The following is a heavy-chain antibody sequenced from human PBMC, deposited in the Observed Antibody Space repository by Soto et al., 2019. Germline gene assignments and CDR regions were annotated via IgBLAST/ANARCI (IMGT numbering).Heavy chain of an antibody. CDR1: GGSISSSSYY. CDR2: IYYSGST. D-gene: IGHD2-15*01. J-gene: IGHJ6*03. V-gene: IGHV4-39*01. Sequence: QLQLQESGPGLVKPSETLSLTCTVSGGSISSSSYYWGWIRQPPGKGLEWIGSIYYSGSTYYNPSLMSRVTISVDTSKNQLSLKLSSVTAADTAVYYCARQAVSGGSCYICPHYYYYYYMDVWGKGTTVTVSS. CDR3: ARQAVSGGSCYICPHYYYYYYMDV.